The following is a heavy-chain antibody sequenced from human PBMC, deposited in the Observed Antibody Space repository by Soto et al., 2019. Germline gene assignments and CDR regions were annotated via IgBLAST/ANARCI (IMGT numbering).Heavy chain of an antibody. CDR1: GFTFSRYG. CDR2: VWYDGSNI. V-gene: IGHV3-33*06. CDR3: AKGGFGGMDV. Sequence: QVQLVESGGGVIQPGRSLRLSCAASGFTFSRYGMHWVRQPPGRGLEWVAVVWYDGSNIDYADSVKGRFTISRDNSRNTVFLQMNSLRAEDTAVYYCAKGGFGGMDVWGQGPTVTVSS. J-gene: IGHJ6*02. D-gene: IGHD3-16*01.